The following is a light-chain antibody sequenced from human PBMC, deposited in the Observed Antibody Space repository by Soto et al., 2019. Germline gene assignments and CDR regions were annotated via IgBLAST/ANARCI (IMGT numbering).Light chain of an antibody. CDR1: QSISFY. V-gene: IGKV1-5*01. CDR2: DAS. Sequence: DIQMTQSPSTLSASVGDRVIITCRASQSISFYLAWYQQKPGKAPKVLIGDASTLQRGVPSRFSGSGSGTEFTLTISGLQPDDFATYYCQQYYRYSTWTFGQGTKV. J-gene: IGKJ1*01. CDR3: QQYYRYSTWT.